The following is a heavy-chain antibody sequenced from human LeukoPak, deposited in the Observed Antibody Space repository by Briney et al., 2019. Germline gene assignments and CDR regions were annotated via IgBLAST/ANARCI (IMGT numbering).Heavy chain of an antibody. D-gene: IGHD6-13*01. J-gene: IGHJ4*02. CDR1: GFSFSSYE. CDR3: ARDFSSSWEYDY. V-gene: IGHV3-48*03. Sequence: GGSLRLSCAASGFSFSSYEMNWVRQAPGKGLEWVSYISSSGSTIYYADSVKGRFTISRDNAKNSLYLQMNSLRAEDTAVYYCARDFSSSWEYDYWGQGTLVTVSS. CDR2: ISSSGSTI.